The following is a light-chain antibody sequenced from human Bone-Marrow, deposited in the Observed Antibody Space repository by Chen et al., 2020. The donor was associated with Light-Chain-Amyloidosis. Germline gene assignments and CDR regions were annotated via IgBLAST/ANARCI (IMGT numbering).Light chain of an antibody. J-gene: IGLJ1*01. Sequence: QSALTQPASVSGSPGPSITISCTGTSSDVGGDNHVSWSQQTPDKAPKLMIYEVTNRPSWVPDRFSGAKSDNTASLTISGLQTEDEADYFCSSYTITNTLVFGSGTRVTVL. CDR3: SSYTITNTLV. CDR1: SSDVGGDNH. CDR2: EVT. V-gene: IGLV2-14*01.